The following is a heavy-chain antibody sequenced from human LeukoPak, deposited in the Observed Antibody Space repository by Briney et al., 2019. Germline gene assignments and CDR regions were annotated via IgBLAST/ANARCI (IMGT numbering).Heavy chain of an antibody. J-gene: IGHJ4*02. D-gene: IGHD5-12*01. Sequence: GRSLRLSCAASGFTFSSYAMYWVRQAPGKGLEWVAVISYDGSDKFYADSVKGRLTISRDSSKNTLYLQMNSLRPEDTAVYYCARARPSMWIDYWGQGTLVTVSS. CDR1: GFTFSSYA. V-gene: IGHV3-30*04. CDR3: ARARPSMWIDY. CDR2: ISYDGSDK.